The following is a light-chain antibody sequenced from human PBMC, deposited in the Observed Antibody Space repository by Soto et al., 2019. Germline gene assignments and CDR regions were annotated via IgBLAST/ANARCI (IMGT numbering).Light chain of an antibody. CDR2: GAS. CDR3: HQYDSSPLT. CDR1: QSVSSSY. V-gene: IGKV3-20*01. J-gene: IGKJ4*01. Sequence: EIVLTQSPCTLSLSPGERATLSCRASQSVSSSYLAWYQQKPGQAPRLLIYGASSRATGIPDRFSGSGSGTDFTLTISRLEPEDFAVDYCHQYDSSPLTFGGGTKVEIK.